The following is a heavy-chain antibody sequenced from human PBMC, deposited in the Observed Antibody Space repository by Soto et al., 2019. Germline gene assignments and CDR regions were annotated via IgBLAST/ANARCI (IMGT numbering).Heavy chain of an antibody. D-gene: IGHD1-26*01. CDR3: ARSGVLLLRHYFDY. V-gene: IGHV4-34*01. CDR1: GGSFSAYY. CDR2: IHHSGDT. Sequence: QVQLQQWGAGLLKPSETLSLTCAVYGGSFSAYYWSWIRQPPGKGLEWIGEIHHSGDTNYIPSLKSRVSISVDTAKNQFSLNLRSVTAADSAVYYCARSGVLLLRHYFDYWGQGTLITVSS. J-gene: IGHJ4*02.